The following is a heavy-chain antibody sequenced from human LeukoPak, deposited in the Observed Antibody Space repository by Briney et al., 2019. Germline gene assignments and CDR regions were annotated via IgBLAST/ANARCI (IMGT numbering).Heavy chain of an antibody. Sequence: GGSLRLSCAASGFTFSSYSMNWVRQAPGKGLEWVSYISSSSSTIYYADSVKGRFTISRDNAKNSLYLQMNSLRAEDTAVYYCARARYDILTGYYKSWDYWGQGTLVTVSS. V-gene: IGHV3-48*04. J-gene: IGHJ4*02. D-gene: IGHD3-9*01. CDR3: ARARYDILTGYYKSWDY. CDR1: GFTFSSYS. CDR2: ISSSSSTI.